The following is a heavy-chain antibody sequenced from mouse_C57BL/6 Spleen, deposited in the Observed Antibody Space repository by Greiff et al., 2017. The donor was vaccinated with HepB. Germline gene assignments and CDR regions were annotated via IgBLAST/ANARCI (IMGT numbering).Heavy chain of an antibody. CDR3: ARQGYGSSLYYFDY. Sequence: EVQGVESGGGLVKPGGSLKLSCAASGFTFSSYTMSWVRQTPEKRLEWVATISGGGGKTYYPDSVKGRFTISRDNAKNTLYLQMSSLRSEDTALYYCARQGYGSSLYYFDYWGQGTTLTVSS. J-gene: IGHJ2*01. CDR1: GFTFSSYT. D-gene: IGHD1-1*01. V-gene: IGHV5-9*01. CDR2: ISGGGGKT.